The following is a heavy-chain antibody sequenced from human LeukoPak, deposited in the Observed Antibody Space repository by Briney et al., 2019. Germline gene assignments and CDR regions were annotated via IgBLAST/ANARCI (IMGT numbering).Heavy chain of an antibody. CDR2: ISSSSSYI. CDR1: GFTFSSYS. Sequence: GGSLRLSCAASGFTFSSYSMNWVRQAPGKGLEWVSSISSSSSYIYYADSVKGRFTISRDNAKNLLYLQMNSLRAEDTAVYYCARERIQLWLIEHAFDIWGQGTMVTVSS. CDR3: ARERIQLWLIEHAFDI. J-gene: IGHJ3*02. D-gene: IGHD5-18*01. V-gene: IGHV3-21*01.